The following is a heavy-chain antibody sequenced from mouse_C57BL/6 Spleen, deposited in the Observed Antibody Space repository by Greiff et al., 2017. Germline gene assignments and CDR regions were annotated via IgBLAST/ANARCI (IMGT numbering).Heavy chain of an antibody. D-gene: IGHD1-1*01. V-gene: IGHV8-8*01. J-gene: IGHJ2*01. CDR3: ARIASLYYGSSYSFDY. Sequence: QVQLKESGPGILQPSQSLSLTCSFSGFSLSTFGMGVGWIRQPSGLGLVWLAHTCCDDDKYYNPALKSRLPFSNDTSKNQVFLKISQVDTADSATYYCARIASLYYGSSYSFDYWGQGTTLTVSS. CDR1: GFSLSTFGMG. CDR2: TCCDDDK.